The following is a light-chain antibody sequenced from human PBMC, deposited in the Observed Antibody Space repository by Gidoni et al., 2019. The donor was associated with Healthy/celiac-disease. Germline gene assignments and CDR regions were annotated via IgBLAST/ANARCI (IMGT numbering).Light chain of an antibody. V-gene: IGKV1-9*01. CDR2: AAS. J-gene: IGKJ5*01. CDR3: RQLNSYPPS. Sequence: DIQLTQSPSFLSASVGDRVTITCLASQGISSYLAWYQQKPGKAPKLLIYAASTLQSGLPSRFSGSGSGTEFTLTISSLQPEDFATYYCRQLNSYPPSFGQGTRLEIK. CDR1: QGISSY.